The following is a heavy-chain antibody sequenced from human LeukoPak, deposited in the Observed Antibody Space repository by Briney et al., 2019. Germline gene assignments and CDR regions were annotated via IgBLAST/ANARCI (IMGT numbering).Heavy chain of an antibody. D-gene: IGHD3-22*01. CDR3: AKRPLYYYDSSVYFDY. V-gene: IGHV3-23*01. J-gene: IGHJ4*02. Sequence: GGSLRLSCAASRFSFSDYTMSWVRQLPGKGLEWVSGIRHSGVDSSYADSVKGRFTIFRDNSKNTLYLQMNSLRAEDTAVYYCAKRPLYYYDSSVYFDYWGQGTLVTVSS. CDR1: RFSFSDYT. CDR2: IRHSGVDS.